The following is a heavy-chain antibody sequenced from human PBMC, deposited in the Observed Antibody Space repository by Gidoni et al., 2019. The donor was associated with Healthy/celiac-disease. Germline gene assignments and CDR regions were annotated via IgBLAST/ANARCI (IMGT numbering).Heavy chain of an antibody. D-gene: IGHD3-22*01. CDR1: GYRLASYL. CDR3: ARGYYDSSGYYYGSGGSFDY. CDR2: IYPGDADT. Sequence: EVQLVQSGAEVKKPGESLKISCKGSGYRLASYLLARGRQMPGKGLEWMGVIYPGDADTRYIPSFQGQVTISADKSISTAYLQWSSLKASDTAMYYCARGYYDSSGYYYGSGGSFDYWGQGTLVTVSS. V-gene: IGHV5-51*01. J-gene: IGHJ4*02.